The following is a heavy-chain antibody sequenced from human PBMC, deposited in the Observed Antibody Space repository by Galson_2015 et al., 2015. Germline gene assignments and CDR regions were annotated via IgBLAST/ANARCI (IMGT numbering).Heavy chain of an antibody. CDR3: AKGAYCSTTSCSSFDY. CDR1: GFTFSSYS. D-gene: IGHD2-2*01. J-gene: IGHJ4*02. Sequence: SLRLSCAASGFTFSSYSMHWVRQGPGKGLEWVAVISHDGSNIYYEDSVKGRFTISRDNSKNTLYLQMNYLSSQDTAVYYCAKGAYCSTTSCSSFDYWGQGTLVTVSS. V-gene: IGHV3-30*18. CDR2: ISHDGSNI.